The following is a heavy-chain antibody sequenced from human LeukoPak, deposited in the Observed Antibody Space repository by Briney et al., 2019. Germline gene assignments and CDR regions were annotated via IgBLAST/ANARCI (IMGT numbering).Heavy chain of an antibody. J-gene: IGHJ4*02. CDR2: IYYSGST. Sequence: SETLSLTCTVSGGSISSGDYYWSWIRQPPGKGLEWIGYIYYSGSTYYNPSLKSRATISVDTSKNQFSLKLSSVTAADTAVYYCARSLVVPAAIEYYFDYWGQGTLVTVSS. V-gene: IGHV4-30-4*08. D-gene: IGHD2-2*01. CDR3: ARSLVVPAAIEYYFDY. CDR1: GGSISSGDYY.